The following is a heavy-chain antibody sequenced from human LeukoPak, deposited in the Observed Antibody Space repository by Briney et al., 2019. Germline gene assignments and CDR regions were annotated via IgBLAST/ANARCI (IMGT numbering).Heavy chain of an antibody. Sequence: PGGSLRLSRAASGFLFNSHWMLWVRHAPGKALVWVTSISCSSTYIYYTDSLKGRFTISRDNAKNSLYLQMNSLRAEDTAVYFCARESPPYCTNGVCYLSYFDSWGQGTLVTVSS. CDR2: ISCSSTYI. J-gene: IGHJ4*02. V-gene: IGHV3-21*06. D-gene: IGHD2-8*01. CDR1: GFLFNSHW. CDR3: ARESPPYCTNGVCYLSYFDS.